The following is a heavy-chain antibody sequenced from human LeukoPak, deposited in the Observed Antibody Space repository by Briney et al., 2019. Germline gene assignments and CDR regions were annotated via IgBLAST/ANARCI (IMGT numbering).Heavy chain of an antibody. V-gene: IGHV3-23*01. J-gene: IGHJ6*03. CDR3: AKDIGGIAARPYYYYYYMDV. CDR2: ISGSGGST. CDR1: GFTVSSNY. Sequence: PGGSLRLSCAASGFTVSSNYMSWVRQAPGKGLEWVSAISGSGGSTYYADSVKGRFTISRDNSKNTLYLQMNSLRAEDTAVYYCAKDIGGIAARPYYYYYYMDVWGKGTTVTVSS. D-gene: IGHD6-6*01.